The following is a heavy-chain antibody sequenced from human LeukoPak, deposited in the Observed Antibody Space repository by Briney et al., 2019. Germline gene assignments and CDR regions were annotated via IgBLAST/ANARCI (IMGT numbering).Heavy chain of an antibody. D-gene: IGHD3-10*01. CDR3: ARITMVRGVIGLGYYYGMDV. V-gene: IGHV4-34*01. CDR2: INHSGNT. Sequence: SETLSLTCAVYGGSFSGYYWSWIRQPPGKGLEWSGEINHSGNTNYNPSLKSRVTISVDTSKNQFSLKLSSVTAADTAVYYCARITMVRGVIGLGYYYGMDVWGKGTTVTVSS. J-gene: IGHJ6*04. CDR1: GGSFSGYY.